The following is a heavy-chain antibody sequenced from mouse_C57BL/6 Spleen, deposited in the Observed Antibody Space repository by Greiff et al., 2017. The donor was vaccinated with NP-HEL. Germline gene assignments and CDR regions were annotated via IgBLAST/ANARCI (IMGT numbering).Heavy chain of an antibody. CDR2: ISDGGSYT. V-gene: IGHV5-4*01. CDR1: GFTFSRYA. D-gene: IGHD4-1*01. Sequence: DVHLVESGGGLVKPGGSLKLPCASSGFTFSRYAMSWVRQTPQKRLEWVACISDGGSYTYSPDHVKGRFTISRDNANNNLYLQMSHLKSEDTAMYYCARDPSNWGFDYWGQGTTLTVSS. CDR3: ARDPSNWGFDY. J-gene: IGHJ2*01.